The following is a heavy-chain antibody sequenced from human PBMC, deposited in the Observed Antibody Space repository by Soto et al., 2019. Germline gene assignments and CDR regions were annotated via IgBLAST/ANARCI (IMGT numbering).Heavy chain of an antibody. CDR1: GGTFSSYT. V-gene: IGHV1-69*04. J-gene: IGHJ6*03. Sequence: SVNVSCKASGGTFSSYTISWVRQAPGQGLEWMGRIIPILGIANYAQKFQGRVTVTADKSTSTAYMELSSLRSEDTAVYYCARDRTPSTGYYYYMDVWGKGTTVTVSS. CDR3: ARDRTPSTGYYYYMDV. D-gene: IGHD2-8*02. CDR2: IIPILGIA.